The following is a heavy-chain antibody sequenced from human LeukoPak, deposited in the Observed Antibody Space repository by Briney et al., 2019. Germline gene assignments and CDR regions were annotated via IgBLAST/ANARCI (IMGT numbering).Heavy chain of an antibody. Sequence: GGSLRLSCAASGFAFNTYTMTWVRQPPGKGLEWVSSISSSGSYIYQTDSVKGRFSISRDNAKASLYLQMNSLRAEDTAVYYCARVAGYCSSTSSCYNDYWGQGTLVTVSS. CDR2: ISSSGSYI. J-gene: IGHJ4*02. D-gene: IGHD2-2*01. CDR3: ARVAGYCSSTSSCYNDY. V-gene: IGHV3-21*01. CDR1: GFAFNTYT.